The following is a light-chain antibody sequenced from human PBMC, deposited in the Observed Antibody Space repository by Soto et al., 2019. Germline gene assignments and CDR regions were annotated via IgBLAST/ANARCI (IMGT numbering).Light chain of an antibody. CDR3: SSYAGSNNFV. J-gene: IGLJ1*01. CDR2: EVS. V-gene: IGLV2-8*01. Sequence: LTQPPSASGSPGQSVTISCSGTSSDVGGYNYVSWHQQHPGKAPKLLIYEVSKRPSGVPDRFSGSKSGNTASLIVSGLQAEDEADYYCSSYAGSNNFVFGTGTKVTVL. CDR1: SSDVGGYNY.